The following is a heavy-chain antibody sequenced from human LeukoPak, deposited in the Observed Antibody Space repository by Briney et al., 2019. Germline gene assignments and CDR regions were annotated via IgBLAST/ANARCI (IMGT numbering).Heavy chain of an antibody. CDR1: GFTFSDYS. Sequence: GGSLRLSCAASGFTFSDYSMNWDRQAPGKGLEWVAVISYDGSNKYYADSVKGRFTISRDNSKNTLYLQMNSLRAEDTAVYYCARDQGRRQWLASYYFDYWGQGTLVTVSS. CDR2: ISYDGSNK. CDR3: ARDQGRRQWLASYYFDY. V-gene: IGHV3-30*03. J-gene: IGHJ4*02. D-gene: IGHD6-19*01.